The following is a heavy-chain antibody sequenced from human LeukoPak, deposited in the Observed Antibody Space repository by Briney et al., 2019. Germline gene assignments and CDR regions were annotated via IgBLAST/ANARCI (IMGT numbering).Heavy chain of an antibody. CDR1: GGSISTFH. D-gene: IGHD3-3*01. Sequence: PSETLSLTCTVSGGSISTFHWSWIRQPPGRGLEWIGFNHNTGSTNYNPSLNSRVTISVDTSKNQFFLKLSSVTAADTAVYYCARHSLGVVSNYYYFYGMDVWGQGTTVTVSS. CDR3: ARHSLGVVSNYYYFYGMDV. J-gene: IGHJ6*02. CDR2: NHNTGST. V-gene: IGHV4-59*08.